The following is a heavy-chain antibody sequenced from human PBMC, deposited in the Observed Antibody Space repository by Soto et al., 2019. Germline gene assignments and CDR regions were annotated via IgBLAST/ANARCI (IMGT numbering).Heavy chain of an antibody. V-gene: IGHV4-34*01. CDR2: INHSGST. CDR3: ARGATFYSYYYDSSDRAYYFDY. J-gene: IGHJ4*02. Sequence: SETLSLTCAVYGGSFSGYYWSWIRQPPGKGLEWIGEINHSGSTNYNPSLKSRVTISVDTSKNQFSLKLSSVTAADTAVYYCARGATFYSYYYDSSDRAYYFDYWGQGTLVTVSS. CDR1: GGSFSGYY. D-gene: IGHD3-22*01.